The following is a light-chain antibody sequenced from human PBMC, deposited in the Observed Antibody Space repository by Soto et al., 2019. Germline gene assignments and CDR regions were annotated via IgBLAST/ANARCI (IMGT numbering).Light chain of an antibody. J-gene: IGKJ1*01. CDR1: QSISNL. CDR2: KAS. CDR3: HQYYSYPWM. V-gene: IGKV1-5*03. Sequence: DIQMTQSPSTLSASVGDRVTITCRASQSISNLLAWYQQKPGKAPYLLIYKASSLQSGVPSRFSGSASGTEFSLTISSLQPDDFAGYYCHQYYSYPWMFGQGTKVEIK.